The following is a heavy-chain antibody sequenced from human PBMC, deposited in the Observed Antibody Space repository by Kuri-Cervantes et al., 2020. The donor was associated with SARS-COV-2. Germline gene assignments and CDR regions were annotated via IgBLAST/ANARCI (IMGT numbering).Heavy chain of an antibody. CDR1: GGSISSHY. V-gene: IGHV4-59*11. J-gene: IGHJ5*02. CDR3: ARGSAVVDGTGLDP. D-gene: IGHD2-15*01. CDR2: IYYSGST. Sequence: SETLSLTCTVSGGSISSHYWSWIRQPPGKGLEWIGYIYYSGSTNYNPSLKSRVTISVDTSKNQFPLKLSSVTAADTAVYYCARGSAVVDGTGLDPWGQGTLVTVSS.